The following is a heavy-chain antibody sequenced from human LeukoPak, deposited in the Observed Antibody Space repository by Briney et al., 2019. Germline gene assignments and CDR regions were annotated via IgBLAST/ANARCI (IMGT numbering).Heavy chain of an antibody. Sequence: ASVKVSCKASGYTFTGYYMHWVRQAPGQGLEWMGWINPNSGGTNYAQKFQGRVTMTRDTSISTAYMELRRLKSDDTAVYYCARDFQVTTEYNWFDPWGQGTLVTVSS. V-gene: IGHV1-2*02. D-gene: IGHD1-1*01. CDR2: INPNSGGT. CDR3: ARDFQVTTEYNWFDP. J-gene: IGHJ5*02. CDR1: GYTFTGYY.